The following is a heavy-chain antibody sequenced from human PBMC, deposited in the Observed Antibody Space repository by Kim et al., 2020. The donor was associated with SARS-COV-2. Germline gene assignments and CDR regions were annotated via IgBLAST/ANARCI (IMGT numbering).Heavy chain of an antibody. CDR1: GFTFSSTY. J-gene: IGHJ6*02. V-gene: IGHV3-53*01. CDR3: ARDRATEGNGMDV. CDR2: IYSGGIT. Sequence: GGSLRLSCAASGFTFSSTYMNWVRQAPGKGLEWVSLIYSGGITHYSDAVEGRCTISRDNSKNTLYRQMNSLRPDDSAVYYCARDRATEGNGMDVWGQGTTVTVSS.